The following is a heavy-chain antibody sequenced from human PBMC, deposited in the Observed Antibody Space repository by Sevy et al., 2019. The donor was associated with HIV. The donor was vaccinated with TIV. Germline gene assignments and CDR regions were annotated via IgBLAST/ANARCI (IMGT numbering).Heavy chain of an antibody. CDR1: GGSISSGSYY. V-gene: IGHV4-61*02. Sequence: SETLSLTCTVSGGSISSGSYYWSWIRQPAGKGLEWIGRIYTSGSTNYNPSLKSRVTMSVDTSKNQFSLKLGSVTAADTAVYYCASQRDSSGFPWGWYFDLWGRGTLVTVSS. J-gene: IGHJ2*01. CDR2: IYTSGST. CDR3: ASQRDSSGFPWGWYFDL. D-gene: IGHD3-22*01.